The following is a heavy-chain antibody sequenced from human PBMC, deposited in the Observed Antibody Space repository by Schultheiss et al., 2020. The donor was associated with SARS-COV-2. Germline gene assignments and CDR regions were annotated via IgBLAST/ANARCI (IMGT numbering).Heavy chain of an antibody. D-gene: IGHD2-15*01. CDR2: IYYSGST. J-gene: IGHJ5*02. V-gene: IGHV4-34*11. CDR1: GGSFSGYY. CDR3: ARSCSGGSCYRRNWFDP. Sequence: SETLSLTCAVYGGSFSGYYWSWIRQPPGKGLEWIGYIYYSGSTNYNPSLKSRVTISVDTSKNQFSLRLSSVTAADTAVYFCARSCSGGSCYRRNWFDPWGQGTLVTVSS.